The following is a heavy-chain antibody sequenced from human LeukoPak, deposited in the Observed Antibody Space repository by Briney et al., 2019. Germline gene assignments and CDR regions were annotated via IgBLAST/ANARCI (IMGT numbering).Heavy chain of an antibody. J-gene: IGHJ4*02. V-gene: IGHV4-4*07. D-gene: IGHD3-16*02. Sequence: KTSETLSLTCTVSGGSISSYYWSWIRQPAGKGLEWIGRIYTSGSTNYNPSLKSRVTMSVDTSKNQFSLKLSSVTAADTAVYYCARAPPRAFGGVIPSDYWGQGTLVTVSS. CDR3: ARAPPRAFGGVIPSDY. CDR2: IYTSGST. CDR1: GGSISSYY.